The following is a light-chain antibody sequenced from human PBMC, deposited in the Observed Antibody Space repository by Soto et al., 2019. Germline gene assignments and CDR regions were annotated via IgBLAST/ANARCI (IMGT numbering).Light chain of an antibody. Sequence: QSALTQPASVSGSPGQSITISCTGTSSDVGAYSYVSWYQHHPGKAPKLMIYEVSNRPSGVSNRFSGSKSGSTASLTISGLQAEDEADYYCSSYTSSSTRVFGGGTKLTVL. V-gene: IGLV2-14*01. CDR2: EVS. J-gene: IGLJ2*01. CDR1: SSDVGAYSY. CDR3: SSYTSSSTRV.